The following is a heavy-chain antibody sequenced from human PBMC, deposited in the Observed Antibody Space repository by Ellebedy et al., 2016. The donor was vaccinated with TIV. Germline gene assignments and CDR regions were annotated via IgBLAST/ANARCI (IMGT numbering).Heavy chain of an antibody. J-gene: IGHJ4*02. CDR3: ARVDGQWELLRD. CDR1: GFTFSSYS. Sequence: GESLKISCAASGFTFSSYSMNWVRQAPGKGLEWVSSISSSSYIYYADSVKGRFTISRDNAKNTLYLQMNSLRAEDTAVYYCARVDGQWELLRDWGQGTLVTVSS. CDR2: ISSSSYI. V-gene: IGHV3-21*01. D-gene: IGHD1-26*01.